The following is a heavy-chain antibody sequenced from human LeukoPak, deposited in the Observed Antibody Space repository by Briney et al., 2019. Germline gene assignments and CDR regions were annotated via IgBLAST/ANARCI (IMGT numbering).Heavy chain of an antibody. Sequence: GGSLRLSCAASGFTFRNYGMHWVRQAPGKGLEWVASIRTDGGEKYHADSVQGRFSITRDNSKNTLYLQMDSLRAEDTALYYCARIGYSTSWANFDYWGQGALVTVSS. V-gene: IGHV3-30*02. CDR2: IRTDGGEK. D-gene: IGHD6-13*01. J-gene: IGHJ4*02. CDR1: GFTFRNYG. CDR3: ARIGYSTSWANFDY.